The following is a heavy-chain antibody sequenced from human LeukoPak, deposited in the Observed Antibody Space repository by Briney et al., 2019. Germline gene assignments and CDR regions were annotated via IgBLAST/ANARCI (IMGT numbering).Heavy chain of an antibody. V-gene: IGHV1-2*02. Sequence: ASVKVSCEASGYTFTGYYMHWVRQAPGQGLEWMGWINPNSGGTNYAQKFQGRVTMTMDTSISTAYMELSRLRSDDTAVYYCVRDGRVLWFGELLYPDYWGQGTLVTVSS. CDR3: VRDGRVLWFGELLYPDY. D-gene: IGHD3-10*01. J-gene: IGHJ4*02. CDR2: INPNSGGT. CDR1: GYTFTGYY.